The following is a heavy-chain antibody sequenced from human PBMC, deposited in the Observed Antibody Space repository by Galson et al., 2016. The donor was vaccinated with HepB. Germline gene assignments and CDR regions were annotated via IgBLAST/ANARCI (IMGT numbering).Heavy chain of an antibody. CDR2: IRGSGDST. V-gene: IGHV3-23*01. CDR3: AKIATLGGSSNYYDYYGMDV. D-gene: IGHD1-26*01. J-gene: IGHJ6*02. Sequence: QAPGKGLEWVSTIRGSGDSTYSADSVKGRFTISRDNSKNTLFLQMNSLRAEDTAIYYCAKIATLGGSSNYYDYYGMDVWGQGTTVTVSS.